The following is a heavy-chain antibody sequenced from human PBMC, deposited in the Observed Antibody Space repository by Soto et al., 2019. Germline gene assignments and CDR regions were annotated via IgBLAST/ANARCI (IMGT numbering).Heavy chain of an antibody. V-gene: IGHV3-49*04. J-gene: IGHJ6*02. CDR1: GFTFGDYA. D-gene: IGHD1-26*01. CDR3: TRDRVGATIYYYYYYGMDV. Sequence: GGSLRLSCTASGFTFGDYAMSWVRQAPGKGLEWVGFIRSKAYGGTTEYAASVKGRFTISRDDSKSIAYLQMNSLKTEDTAVYYCTRDRVGATIYYYYYYGMDVWGQGTTVTVS. CDR2: IRSKAYGGTT.